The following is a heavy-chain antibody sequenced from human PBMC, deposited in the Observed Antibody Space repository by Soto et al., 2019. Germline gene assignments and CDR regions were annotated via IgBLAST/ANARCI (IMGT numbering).Heavy chain of an antibody. CDR3: SRPYCGSNSCHNWFDP. D-gene: IGHD2-2*01. CDR2: INPNSGGT. J-gene: IGHJ5*02. Sequence: GASVKVSCKASGYIFTDYYMNWVRQAPGQGLERMGWINPNSGGTNYAQKFQGRVTMTADTSITTAYMELSGLRSDDTAVYYCSRPYCGSNSCHNWFDPWGQGTLVTV. CDR1: GYIFTDYY. V-gene: IGHV1-2*02.